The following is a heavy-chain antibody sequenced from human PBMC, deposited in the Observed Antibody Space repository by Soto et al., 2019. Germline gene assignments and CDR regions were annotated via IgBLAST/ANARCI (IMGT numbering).Heavy chain of an antibody. Sequence: SETLSLTCTVSGGSVSSGSYYWSWIRQPPGKGLEWIGYIYYSGSTNYNPSLKSRVTISVDTSKNQFSLKLSSVTAADTAVYYCARDRYTCKTYYSYGMDVWGQGTTVTVSS. CDR3: ARDRYTCKTYYSYGMDV. V-gene: IGHV4-61*01. CDR2: IYYSGST. CDR1: GGSVSSGSYY. J-gene: IGHJ6*02. D-gene: IGHD2-2*02.